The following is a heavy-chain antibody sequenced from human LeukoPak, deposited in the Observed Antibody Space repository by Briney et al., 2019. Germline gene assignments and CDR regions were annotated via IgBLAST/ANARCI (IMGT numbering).Heavy chain of an antibody. CDR3: SKDSHSWSRDY. CDR2: IRNDGSNK. Sequence: GGSLRLSCAASGFTFSSYGMHWVRQAPGKGLEWVAFIRNDGSNKYYADSVKGRFTISRDNAKNSLNLQMTSLQAEDPAVYYCSKDSHSWSRDYWGQGTLVTVSS. D-gene: IGHD6-13*01. V-gene: IGHV3-30*02. J-gene: IGHJ4*01. CDR1: GFTFSSYG.